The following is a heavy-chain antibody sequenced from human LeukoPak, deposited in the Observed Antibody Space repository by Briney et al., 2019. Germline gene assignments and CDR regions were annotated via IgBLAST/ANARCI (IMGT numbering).Heavy chain of an antibody. J-gene: IGHJ6*02. V-gene: IGHV3-53*05. CDR3: ARESYDFWSGPLYYYYGMDV. Sequence: GGSLRLSCAASGFNVRSSYMTWVRQAPGKGLEWVSVIYSGGGTYYADSVKGRFTISRDNSKNTLYLQMNSLRAEDTAVYYCARESYDFWSGPLYYYYGMDVWGQGTTVTVSS. CDR2: IYSGGGT. CDR1: GFNVRSSY. D-gene: IGHD3-3*01.